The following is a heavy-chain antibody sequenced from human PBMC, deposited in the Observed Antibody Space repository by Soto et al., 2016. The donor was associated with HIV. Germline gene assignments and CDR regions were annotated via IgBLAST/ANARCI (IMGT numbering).Heavy chain of an antibody. CDR1: GGSISSTQW. Sequence: QVYLQESGPGLVKPSGTLSLNCVVSGGSISSTQWWSWVRQSPGKGLEWIGEIFHSGSSNYNPSLKSRVTMSIDTSKRQFSLRVNSVTAADTAIYYCARLQGXTRQDTTIWYRVGPDPISTPWGQGT. CDR3: ARLQGXTRQDTTIWYRVGPDPISTP. D-gene: IGHD6-13*01. V-gene: IGHV4-4*02. CDR2: IFHSGSS. J-gene: IGHJ4*02.